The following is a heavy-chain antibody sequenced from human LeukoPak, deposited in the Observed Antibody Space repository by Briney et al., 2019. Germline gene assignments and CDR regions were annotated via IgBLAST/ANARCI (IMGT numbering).Heavy chain of an antibody. J-gene: IGHJ4*02. CDR1: GFTFSSYS. CDR2: ISSSSSTI. Sequence: PGGSLRLSRAASGFTFSSYSMNWVRQAPGKGLEWVSYISSSSSTIYYADSVKGRFTISRDNAKNSLYLQMNSLRAEDTAVYYCARSRDGYNSDYWGQGTLVTVSS. D-gene: IGHD5-12*01. CDR3: ARSRDGYNSDY. V-gene: IGHV3-48*04.